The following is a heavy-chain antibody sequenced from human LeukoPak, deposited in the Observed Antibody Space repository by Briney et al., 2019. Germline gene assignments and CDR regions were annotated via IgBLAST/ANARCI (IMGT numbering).Heavy chain of an antibody. V-gene: IGHV4-59*01. CDR3: TRASRGYSYGFAEY. CDR1: GGSISSYY. Sequence: SETLSLTCTVSGGSISSYYWSWIRQPPGKGLEWIGYIYYIGNTIYNPSLKSRVTISVDTSKNQLSLNLNSVTAADTAVYYCTRASRGYSYGFAEYWGQGTLVTVSS. J-gene: IGHJ4*02. D-gene: IGHD5-18*01. CDR2: IYYIGNT.